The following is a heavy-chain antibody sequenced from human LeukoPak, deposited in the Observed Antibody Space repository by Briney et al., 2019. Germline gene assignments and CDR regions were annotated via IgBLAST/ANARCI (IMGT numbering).Heavy chain of an antibody. CDR3: ARAVYRAATYYYYYYMDV. CDR1: GYSISSDYY. J-gene: IGHJ6*03. D-gene: IGHD2-15*01. V-gene: IGHV4-30-4*08. CDR2: IYYSGST. Sequence: PSETLSLTCAVSGYSISSDYYWGWIRQPPGKGLEWIGYIYYSGSTYYNPSLKSRVTISVDTSKNPFSLKLSSVTAADTAVYYFARAVYRAATYYYYYYMDVWGKGTTVTVSS.